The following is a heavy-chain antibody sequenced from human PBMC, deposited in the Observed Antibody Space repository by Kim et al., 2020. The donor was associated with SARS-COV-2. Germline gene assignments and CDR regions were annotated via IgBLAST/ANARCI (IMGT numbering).Heavy chain of an antibody. CDR3: ARDTYYYGSGSAVAFDI. CDR2: IIPIFGTA. V-gene: IGHV1-69*13. Sequence: SVKVSCKASGGTFSSYAISWVRQAPGQGLEWMGGIIPIFGTANYAQKFQGRVTITADESTSTAYMELSSLRSEDTAVYYCARDTYYYGSGSAVAFDIWGQGTMVTVSS. D-gene: IGHD3-10*01. J-gene: IGHJ3*02. CDR1: GGTFSSYA.